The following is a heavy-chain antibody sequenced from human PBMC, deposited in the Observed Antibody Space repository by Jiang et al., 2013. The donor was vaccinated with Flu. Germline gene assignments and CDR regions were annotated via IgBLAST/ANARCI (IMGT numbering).Heavy chain of an antibody. Sequence: KPGASVKVSCKASGYTFTMYALHWVRQAPGQRLEWMGWINTGNGNTRYSREFQGRVTVTRDTSANTVYMELSSLSSDDTAIYYCARSVPGGSWIFDYWGQGTLVTVSS. CDR2: INTGNGNT. D-gene: IGHD2-15*01. CDR1: GYTFTMYA. CDR3: ARSVPGGSWIFDY. J-gene: IGHJ4*02. V-gene: IGHV1-3*04.